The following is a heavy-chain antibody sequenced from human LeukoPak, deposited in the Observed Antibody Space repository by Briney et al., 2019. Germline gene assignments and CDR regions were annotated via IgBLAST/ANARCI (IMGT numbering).Heavy chain of an antibody. CDR1: GFTFSSYG. CDR2: ISYDGSNK. D-gene: IGHD4-17*01. J-gene: IGHJ4*02. Sequence: PGGSLRVSCAASGFTFSSYGMHWVRQAPGKGLEWVAVISYDGSNKYYADSVKGRFTISRDNSKNTLYLQMNSLRAEDTAVYYCARTTYGDYGPSDYWGQGTLVTVSS. V-gene: IGHV3-30*03. CDR3: ARTTYGDYGPSDY.